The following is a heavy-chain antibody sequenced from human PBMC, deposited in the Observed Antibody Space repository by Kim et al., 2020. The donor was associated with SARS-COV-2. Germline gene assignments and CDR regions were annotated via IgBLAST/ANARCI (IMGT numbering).Heavy chain of an antibody. V-gene: IGHV3-48*04. CDR1: GFTFSSYS. J-gene: IGHJ6*02. CDR3: ARDLLLWFGEQHYYYYGMDV. Sequence: GGSLRLSCAASGFTFSSYSMNWVRQAPGKGLEWVSYISRSSSTVYYADSVKGRFTISRDNAKNSLYLQMNSLRAEDTAIYYCARDLLLWFGEQHYYYYGMDVWGQGTTVTVSS. CDR2: ISRSSSTV. D-gene: IGHD3-10*01.